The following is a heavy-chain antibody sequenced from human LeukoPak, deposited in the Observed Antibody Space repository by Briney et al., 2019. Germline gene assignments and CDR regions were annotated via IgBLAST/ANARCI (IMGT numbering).Heavy chain of an antibody. D-gene: IGHD7-27*01. CDR3: AREKSNWGSDY. CDR2: ISSSSSNI. V-gene: IGHV3-48*04. J-gene: IGHJ4*02. CDR1: GFTLSFYS. Sequence: GGSLRLSCTASGFTLSFYSMNWVRQAPGKGLEWVSHISSSSSNIFYADSVKGRFTISRDNAQNSLYLHMNSLRADDTAVYSCAREKSNWGSDYWGQGTLVTVSS.